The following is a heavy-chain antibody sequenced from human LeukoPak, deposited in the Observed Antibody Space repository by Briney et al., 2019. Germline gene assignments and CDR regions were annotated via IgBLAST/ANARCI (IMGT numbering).Heavy chain of an antibody. D-gene: IGHD3-22*01. V-gene: IGHV3-30-3*01. J-gene: IGHJ4*02. CDR2: ISCDGSNK. Sequence: GRSLRLSCAATGFTFSSYAMHWVRQAPGKGLEWVAVISCDGSNKYYADSVKGRFTISRDNSKNTLYLQMNSLRAEDTAVYYCARDKDGVITRYFDYWGQGTLVTVSS. CDR3: ARDKDGVITRYFDY. CDR1: GFTFSSYA.